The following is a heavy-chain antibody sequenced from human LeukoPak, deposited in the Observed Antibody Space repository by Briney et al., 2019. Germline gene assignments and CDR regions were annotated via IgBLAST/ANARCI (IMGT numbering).Heavy chain of an antibody. D-gene: IGHD3-10*01. CDR2: ISGSGDST. J-gene: IGHJ4*02. CDR3: AKDGLQWFGESSSYYFDY. V-gene: IGHV3-23*01. CDR1: GFTLSSYA. Sequence: GGSLRLSCAASGFTLSSYAMSWVRQAPGKGLEWVSSISGSGDSTDYADSVRGRFTISRDNSKNKLSLQMNSLRAEDTAVYYCAKDGLQWFGESSSYYFDYWGQGTLVTVSS.